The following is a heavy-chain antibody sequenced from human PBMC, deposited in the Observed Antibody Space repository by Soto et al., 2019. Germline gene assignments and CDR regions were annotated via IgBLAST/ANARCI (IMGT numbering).Heavy chain of an antibody. V-gene: IGHV6-1*01. Sequence: SQTLSLTCAISGDSVSSNSVAWNWIRQSPSRGLEWLGRTYYRSQWHYEYAVFVQSRISIDPDTSKNQFSLQLNSVTPEDTAVYYCVRLVGNSWLDHWGQGTLVTVSS. CDR1: GDSVSSNSVA. CDR2: TYYRSQWHY. D-gene: IGHD3-9*01. CDR3: VRLVGNSWLDH. J-gene: IGHJ4*02.